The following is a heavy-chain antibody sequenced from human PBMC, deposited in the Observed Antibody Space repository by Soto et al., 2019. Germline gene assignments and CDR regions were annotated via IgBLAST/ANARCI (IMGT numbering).Heavy chain of an antibody. CDR3: AKDRTGYTPDRVYYYYGMDV. J-gene: IGHJ6*02. CDR2: ISASGAAT. D-gene: IGHD1-1*01. Sequence: GGSLRLSCAASGFTFGSYSMSWVRQAPGKGLEWVSAISASGAATYYADSVKGRFTISRDRSKDTLYLEVNSLRVEDTAVYFCAKDRTGYTPDRVYYYYGMDVWGQGTTVTSP. V-gene: IGHV3-23*01. CDR1: GFTFGSYS.